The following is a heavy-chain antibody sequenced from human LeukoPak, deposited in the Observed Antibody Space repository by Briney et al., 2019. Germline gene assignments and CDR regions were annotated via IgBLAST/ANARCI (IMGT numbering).Heavy chain of an antibody. J-gene: IGHJ1*01. Sequence: GGSLRLSCAASGFTFSSYAMSWVRQAPGKGLEWVSGITTGGGPYYADSVKGRFTISRDNSKNTVYLQMNGLRAEDTAVYYCVKNGALAVDYFQHWGQGTLVAVSS. CDR1: GFTFSSYA. V-gene: IGHV3-23*01. CDR2: ITTGGGP. D-gene: IGHD6-19*01. CDR3: VKNGALAVDYFQH.